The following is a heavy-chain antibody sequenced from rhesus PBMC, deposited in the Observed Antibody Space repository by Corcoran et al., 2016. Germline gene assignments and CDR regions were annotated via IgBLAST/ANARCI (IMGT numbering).Heavy chain of an antibody. D-gene: IGHD1-44*01. CDR2: ISGSGGGA. Sequence: QLQLQESGPGLVKPSETLSLTCAVSGGSVSRSNWWTWIRQTPGNGLEWIGRISGSGGGASYSPSLTVRVTISTDTSKNQFFLKLTSVTAADTAVYYCARDTAEYAWAFGYWGQGVLVTVSS. CDR1: GGSVSRSNW. J-gene: IGHJ4*01. CDR3: ARDTAEYAWAFGY. V-gene: IGHV4-57*01.